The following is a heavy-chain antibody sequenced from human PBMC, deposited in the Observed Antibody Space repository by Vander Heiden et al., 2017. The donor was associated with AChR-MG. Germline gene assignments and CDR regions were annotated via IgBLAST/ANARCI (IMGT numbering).Heavy chain of an antibody. D-gene: IGHD2-2*02. Sequence: EVQLVESGGDLVQPGGSLRLSCAASGFPFRDYWMRGVRQAPGKGLEWVANIKKDGSEKYYVDSVKGRFTISRDNANKSLYLQMNSLRAEDTAVYYCARKVRYCSSTSCYNYYYMDFWGKGTTVTVSS. CDR1: GFPFRDYW. CDR3: ARKVRYCSSTSCYNYYYMDF. CDR2: IKKDGSEK. V-gene: IGHV3-7*01. J-gene: IGHJ6*03.